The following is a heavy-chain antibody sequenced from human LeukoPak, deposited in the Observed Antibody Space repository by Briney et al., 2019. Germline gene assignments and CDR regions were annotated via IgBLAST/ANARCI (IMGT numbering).Heavy chain of an antibody. J-gene: IGHJ4*02. V-gene: IGHV3-21*01. CDR1: GFTFSSYS. D-gene: IGHD3-9*01. CDR2: ISSSSSYI. Sequence: GGSLRLSCAASGFTFSSYSMNWVRQAPVKGLEWVSSISSSSSYIYYADSVKGRFTISRDNAKNSLYLQMNSLRAEDTAVYYCARDPTLRYFDWLTYWGQGTLVTVSS. CDR3: ARDPTLRYFDWLTY.